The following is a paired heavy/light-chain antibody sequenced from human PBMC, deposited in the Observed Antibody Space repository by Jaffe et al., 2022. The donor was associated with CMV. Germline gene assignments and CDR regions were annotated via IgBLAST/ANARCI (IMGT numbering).Heavy chain of an antibody. J-gene: IGHJ3*01. Sequence: EVQLVESGGGLVQPGGSLKLSCAASGFTFTGSAINWVRQASGEGLEWVGRVRSKGKNYATAYAASVEGRFTISRDDSQNTAYLQMNSLSTEDTAVYYCTRHQVDTPAFDFWGQGTMVTVSS. CDR1: GFTFTGSA. V-gene: IGHV3-73*02. CDR3: TRHQVDTPAFDF. D-gene: IGHD5-18*01. CDR2: VRSKGKNYAT.
Light chain of an antibody. CDR1: QSLLYSDGKTY. J-gene: IGKJ1*01. CDR3: MQSLQIPRT. Sequence: DIVLTQTPFSLSVTPGQPASISCKSSQSLLYSDGKTYLYWYLQKPGQPPQLLIYEVSNRFSGVPDRFSGSGSGTDFTLEISRVEAGDVGVYYCMQSLQIPRTFGQGTKVEIK. V-gene: IGKV2D-29*01. CDR2: EVS.